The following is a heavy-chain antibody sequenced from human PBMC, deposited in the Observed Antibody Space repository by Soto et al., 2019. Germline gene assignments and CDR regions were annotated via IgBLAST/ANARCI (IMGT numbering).Heavy chain of an antibody. V-gene: IGHV4-59*01. Sequence: PSETLSLTCTVSGGSISSYYWSWIRQPPGKGLEWIGYIYYSGSTNYNPSLKSRVTISVDTSKNQFSLKLSSVTAADTAVYYCAIGGGATLDIWGQGTMVTVSS. CDR2: IYYSGST. D-gene: IGHD1-26*01. J-gene: IGHJ3*02. CDR3: AIGGGATLDI. CDR1: GGSISSYY.